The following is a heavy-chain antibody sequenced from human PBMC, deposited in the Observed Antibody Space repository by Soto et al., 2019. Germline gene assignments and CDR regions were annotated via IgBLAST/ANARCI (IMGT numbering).Heavy chain of an antibody. Sequence: SETLSLTCTVSGGSISSYYWSWIRQPPGKGLDLIWFIYYSGSTNYNPSLKSRVTISVDTSKNQFSLKLSSVTAADTAVYYCAREVQYDYIWGSFKNNWFDPWGQGTLVTVSS. CDR1: GGSISSYY. J-gene: IGHJ5*02. V-gene: IGHV4-59*08. D-gene: IGHD3-16*01. CDR3: AREVQYDYIWGSFKNNWFDP. CDR2: IYYSGST.